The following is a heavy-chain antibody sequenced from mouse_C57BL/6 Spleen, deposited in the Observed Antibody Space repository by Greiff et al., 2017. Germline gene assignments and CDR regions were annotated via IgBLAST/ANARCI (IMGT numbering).Heavy chain of an antibody. CDR3: VREGGPYYFDD. CDR1: GFSFNTYA. CDR2: IRSKSNNYAT. Sequence: EVKLMESGGGLVQPKGSLKLSCAASGFSFNTYAMNWVRQAPGKGLEWVARIRSKSNNYATYYADSVKDRFTISRDDSESMLYLQMNNLKTEDTAMYYCVREGGPYYFDDWGQGTTLTVSS. V-gene: IGHV10-1*01. J-gene: IGHJ2*01.